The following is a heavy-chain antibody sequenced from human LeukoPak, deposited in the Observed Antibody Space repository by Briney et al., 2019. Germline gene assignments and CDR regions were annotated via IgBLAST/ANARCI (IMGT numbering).Heavy chain of an antibody. CDR3: ARAIRYCSGGSCPLDY. CDR2: IYPGDSDT. Sequence: GESLKISCKGSGYSFTSYWIGWVRQMPGKGLEWMGIIYPGDSDTRYSPSFQGQVTISADKSISTAYLQWSSLKASDTAMYYCARAIRYCSGGSCPLDYWGQGTLVTVSS. V-gene: IGHV5-51*01. J-gene: IGHJ4*02. D-gene: IGHD2-15*01. CDR1: GYSFTSYW.